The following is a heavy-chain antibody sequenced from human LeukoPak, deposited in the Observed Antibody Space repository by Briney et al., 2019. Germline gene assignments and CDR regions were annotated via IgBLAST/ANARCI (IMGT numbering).Heavy chain of an antibody. CDR2: VYSNGST. J-gene: IGHJ4*02. D-gene: IGHD3-3*01. V-gene: IGHV4-4*07. CDR3: ARDPAYGFWSGFDY. Sequence: SETLSLTCSVSRGSISSSYWNWIRQPAGKGLEWIGRVYSNGSTNYNPSLKSRITMSVDTFKNQFSLKLMSVTAADTAVYYCARDPAYGFWSGFDYWGQGTLVTVSS. CDR1: RGSISSSY.